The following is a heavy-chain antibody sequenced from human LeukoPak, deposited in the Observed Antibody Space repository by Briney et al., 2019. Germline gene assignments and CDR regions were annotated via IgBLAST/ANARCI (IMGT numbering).Heavy chain of an antibody. CDR3: TTRLRYFDWTIYDFDY. CDR2: IKSKTDGGTT. Sequence: NPGGSLRLSCAASGFTFSNAWMSWVRQAPGKGLEWVGRIKSKTDGGTTDYAAPVKGRFTISRDDSKNTLYLQMNSLKTEDTAVYYCTTRLRYFDWTIYDFDYWGQGTLVTVSS. D-gene: IGHD3-9*01. V-gene: IGHV3-15*01. CDR1: GFTFSNAW. J-gene: IGHJ4*02.